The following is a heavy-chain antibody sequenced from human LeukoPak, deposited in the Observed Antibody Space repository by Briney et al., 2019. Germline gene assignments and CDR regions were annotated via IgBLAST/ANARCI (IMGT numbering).Heavy chain of an antibody. CDR3: ARLQIEFGEFTVY. CDR1: GYTFTGYY. CDR2: INPNSGGT. V-gene: IGHV1-2*02. Sequence: ASVKVSCKASGYTFTGYYMHWVRQAPGQGLEWMGWINPNSGGTNYAQKFQGRVTMTRDTSISTAYMELSRLRSDDTAVYYCARLQIEFGEFTVYWGQGTLVTVSS. D-gene: IGHD3-10*01. J-gene: IGHJ4*02.